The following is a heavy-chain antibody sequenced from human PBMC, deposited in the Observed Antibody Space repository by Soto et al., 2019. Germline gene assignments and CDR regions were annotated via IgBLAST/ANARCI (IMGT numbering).Heavy chain of an antibody. CDR3: ARDQQLVRSFYKFDP. D-gene: IGHD6-13*01. CDR1: GYTFTSYA. CDR2: ISAYNGNT. J-gene: IGHJ5*02. Sequence: ASVKVSCKASGYTFTSYAMHWVRQAPGQGLEWMGWISAYNGNTNYAQKLQGRVTMTTDTSTSPAYMELRSLRSDDTAAYYCARDQQLVRSFYKFDPWGQGTLVTVSS. V-gene: IGHV1-18*01.